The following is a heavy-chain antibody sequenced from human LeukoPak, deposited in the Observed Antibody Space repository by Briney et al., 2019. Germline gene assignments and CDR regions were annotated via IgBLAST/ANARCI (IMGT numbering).Heavy chain of an antibody. J-gene: IGHJ6*02. CDR2: INPSGGST. D-gene: IGHD5-12*01. CDR1: GYIFTSYY. V-gene: IGHV1-46*01. Sequence: ASVKVSCKASGYIFTSYYMHWVRQAPGQGLEWMGIINPSGGSTSYAQKFQGRVTMTRDTSTSTVYMELSSLRSEDTAVYYCARVGPPWGYSGSYGMDVWGQGTTVTVSS. CDR3: ARVGPPWGYSGSYGMDV.